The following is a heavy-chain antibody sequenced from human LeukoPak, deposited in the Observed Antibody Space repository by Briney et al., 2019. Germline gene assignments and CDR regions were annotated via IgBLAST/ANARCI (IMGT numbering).Heavy chain of an antibody. D-gene: IGHD1-26*01. CDR1: GGTFSSYA. J-gene: IGHJ4*02. CDR3: ARGLWELLYYFDY. CDR2: INPYGGST. V-gene: IGHV1-46*01. Sequence: ASVKVSCKASGGTFSSYAISWVRQAPGQGLEWMGIINPYGGSTTYAQKFQGRVTVTRDTSTSTVYMELTSLTSDDTAVYYCARGLWELLYYFDYWGQGTLVTVSS.